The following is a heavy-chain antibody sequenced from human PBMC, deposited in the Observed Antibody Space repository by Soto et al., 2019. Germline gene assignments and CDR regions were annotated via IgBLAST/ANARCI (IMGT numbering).Heavy chain of an antibody. CDR3: VREPWGFSGSWYDY. Sequence: GGSLRLSCAASKFSFNNYWMHWVRQVPGKGRVWVSRINHDGSRTEYADSVKGRFTISRDNTKNTLYLQMNSLRVDDTAMYYCVREPWGFSGSWYDYWGQGTLVTVSS. D-gene: IGHD5-12*01. J-gene: IGHJ4*02. V-gene: IGHV3-74*03. CDR2: INHDGSRT. CDR1: KFSFNNYW.